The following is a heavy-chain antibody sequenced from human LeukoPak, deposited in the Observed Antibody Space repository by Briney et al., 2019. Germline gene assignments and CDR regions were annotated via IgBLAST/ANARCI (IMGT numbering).Heavy chain of an antibody. Sequence: GGSLRLSCAASGFTFSSNAMCWVRQAPGKGLEWVSLISGTGGTTYYADSVKGRLTISRDNSKNALYLQMNSLRVEDTAVYYCTSHAAFDPWGQGTLVTVSS. J-gene: IGHJ5*02. V-gene: IGHV3-23*01. CDR2: ISGTGGTT. CDR3: TSHAAFDP. CDR1: GFTFSSNA.